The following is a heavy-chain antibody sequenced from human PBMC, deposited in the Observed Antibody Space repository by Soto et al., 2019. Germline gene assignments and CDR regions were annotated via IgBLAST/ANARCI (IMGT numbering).Heavy chain of an antibody. CDR2: IYYSGST. V-gene: IGHV4-59*08. CDR1: GGSISSYY. J-gene: IGHJ6*03. D-gene: IGHD3-10*01. CDR3: ARHNVGSGSLHYYYYYMDV. Sequence: SETLSLTCTVSGGSISSYYWSWIRQPPGKGLEWIGYIYYSGSTNYNPSLKSRVTISVDTSKNQFSLKLSSVTAADTAVYYCARHNVGSGSLHYYYYYMDVWGKGTTVTVSS.